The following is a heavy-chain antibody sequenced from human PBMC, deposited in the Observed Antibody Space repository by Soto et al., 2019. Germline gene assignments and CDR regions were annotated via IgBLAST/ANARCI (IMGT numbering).Heavy chain of an antibody. CDR2: ISYDGSNK. J-gene: IGHJ6*02. CDR3: AKDLEGYCSSTSCYTYFGLDV. Sequence: RLSCAASGFTFSSYVMHWVRQAPGRGREGVAVISYDGSNKYYADSVKGRFTISRDNSKHTLFLQMNSLRPEDTAVYYCAKDLEGYCSSTSCYTYFGLDVWGQGTTVTVSS. D-gene: IGHD2-2*01. CDR1: GFTFSSYV. V-gene: IGHV3-30*18.